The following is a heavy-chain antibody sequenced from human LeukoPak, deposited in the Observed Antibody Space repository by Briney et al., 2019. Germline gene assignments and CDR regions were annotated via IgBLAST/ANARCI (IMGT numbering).Heavy chain of an antibody. Sequence: PSETLSLTCTVPGGSISSYCWSWIRQPPGKGLEWLGYIYYSGNTNYNPSLKSRVTISVDTSKNQFSLKLSSVTAADTAVYYCARDRVTMVRGVPSGMDVWGKGTTVTVSS. D-gene: IGHD3-10*01. CDR3: ARDRVTMVRGVPSGMDV. J-gene: IGHJ6*04. CDR2: IYYSGNT. V-gene: IGHV4-59*01. CDR1: GGSISSYC.